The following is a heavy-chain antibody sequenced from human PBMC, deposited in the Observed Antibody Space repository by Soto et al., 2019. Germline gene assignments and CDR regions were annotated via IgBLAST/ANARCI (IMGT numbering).Heavy chain of an antibody. CDR1: GFTFSSYG. D-gene: IGHD3-10*02. CDR3: VADYVATDTFDI. V-gene: IGHV3-30*03. Sequence: ESGGGVVQPGRSLRLSCAASGFTFSSYGIHWVRQAPGKGLEWVAVISYDGNNKYYADSVKGRFTISRDNSKNTLYLQMNSLRAEDTALYYCVADYVATDTFDIWGQGTMVTVSS. CDR2: ISYDGNNK. J-gene: IGHJ3*02.